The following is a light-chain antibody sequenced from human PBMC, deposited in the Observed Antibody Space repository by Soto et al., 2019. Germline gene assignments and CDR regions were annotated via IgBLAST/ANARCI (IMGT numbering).Light chain of an antibody. Sequence: QAVLTQPPSVSASPEQKVTISCSGSSSNIGGNSVSWYQQFPGTAPKLLIYDDNKRPSGIPDRFSGSKSGTSATLGITGFQTGDEADYYCGSWDSSVSAYVFGTGTKGTVL. V-gene: IGLV1-51*01. CDR2: DDN. J-gene: IGLJ1*01. CDR1: SSNIGGNS. CDR3: GSWDSSVSAYV.